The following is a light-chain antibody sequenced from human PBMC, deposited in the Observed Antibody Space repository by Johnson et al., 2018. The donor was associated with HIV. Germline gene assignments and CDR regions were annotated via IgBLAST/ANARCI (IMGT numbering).Light chain of an antibody. CDR2: DNN. CDR3: GTWDSSLRVGF. CDR1: SSNIGNNY. J-gene: IGLJ1*01. Sequence: HSVLTQPPSVSAAPGQKVTISCSGSSSNIGNNYVSWYQHLPGTAPKLLIYDNNKRPSGIPDRFSGSKSGTSATLGITGLQTGDEADYYCGTWDSSLRVGFFGTGTKVTVL. V-gene: IGLV1-51*01.